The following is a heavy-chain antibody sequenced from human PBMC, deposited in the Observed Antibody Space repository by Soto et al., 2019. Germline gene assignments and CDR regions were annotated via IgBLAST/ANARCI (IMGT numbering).Heavy chain of an antibody. J-gene: IGHJ6*02. CDR3: AKDVGHKRSTLLFSYRYGMDV. CDR1: GFTFDDHA. Sequence: EMQLVESGGELVQPGRSLRLSCAASGFTFDDHAMHWVRQAPGKGLEWVSTITWNSGSLAYADSVKGRFTISRDNANNSLLLQMNRLRTEDTALYYCAKDVGHKRSTLLFSYRYGMDVWGQGTTVTVSS. CDR2: ITWNSGSL. D-gene: IGHD2-2*01. V-gene: IGHV3-9*01.